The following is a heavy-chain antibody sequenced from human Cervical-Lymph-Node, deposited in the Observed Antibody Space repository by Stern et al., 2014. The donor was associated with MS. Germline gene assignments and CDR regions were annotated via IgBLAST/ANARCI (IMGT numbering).Heavy chain of an antibody. Sequence: VQLVQSGAEVKKPGASVKVSCKASGYTFTSYGISWVRQAPGQGLEWMGWISAYNGNTNYAQKFQGRVTITADQSTSTAYMELSSLRSEDTAVYYCASLYSSSSQNFDYWGQGTLVTVSS. D-gene: IGHD6-6*01. V-gene: IGHV1-18*01. CDR1: GYTFTSYG. J-gene: IGHJ4*02. CDR3: ASLYSSSSQNFDY. CDR2: ISAYNGNT.